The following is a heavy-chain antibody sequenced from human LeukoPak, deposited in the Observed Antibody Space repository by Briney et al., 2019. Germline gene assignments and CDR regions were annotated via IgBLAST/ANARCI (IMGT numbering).Heavy chain of an antibody. D-gene: IGHD3-3*01. CDR1: GFTFSDYY. CDR3: ARVMTQRITIFGVVNYYMDV. CDR2: IRSSGSTI. J-gene: IGHJ6*03. V-gene: IGHV3-11*04. Sequence: GGSLRLSCAASGFTFSDYYMSWIRQAPGKGLEWVSYIRSSGSTICYADSVKGRFTIFRDNAKNSLYLQMNSLRAEDTAVYYCARVMTQRITIFGVVNYYMDVWGKGTTVTVSS.